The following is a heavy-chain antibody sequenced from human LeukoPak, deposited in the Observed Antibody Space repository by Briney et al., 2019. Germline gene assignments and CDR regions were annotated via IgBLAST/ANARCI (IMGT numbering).Heavy chain of an antibody. CDR2: IYYSGST. CDR3: ARDRPDYVDGPPNWYFDL. CDR1: GGSISSYY. Sequence: SETLSLTCTVSGGSISSYYWSWIRQPPGKGLEWIGYIYYSGSTNYNPSLKSRVTISADTSKNQFSLKLSSVTAADTAVYYWARDRPDYVDGPPNWYFDLWGRGTLVTVSS. J-gene: IGHJ2*01. D-gene: IGHD4-17*01. V-gene: IGHV4-59*01.